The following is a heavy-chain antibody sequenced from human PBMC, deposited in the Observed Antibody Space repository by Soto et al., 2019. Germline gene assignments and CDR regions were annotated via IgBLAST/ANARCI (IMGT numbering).Heavy chain of an antibody. CDR3: TGDASRDSSARGWFDP. V-gene: IGHV3-21*01. D-gene: IGHD6-13*01. Sequence: GGSLRLSCAASGFTFRSFTMNWVRQAPGKGLEWVSTISSNSAYIYYTDALRGHFTISRDNAKNSLHLQMNSLRAEDTAVYYCTGDASRDSSARGWFDPWGPGTLVTVSS. CDR1: GFTFRSFT. CDR2: ISSNSAYI. J-gene: IGHJ5*02.